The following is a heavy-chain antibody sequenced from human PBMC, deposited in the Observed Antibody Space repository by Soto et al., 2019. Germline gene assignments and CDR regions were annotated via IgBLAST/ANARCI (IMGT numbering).Heavy chain of an antibody. J-gene: IGHJ4*02. V-gene: IGHV1-18*01. CDR2: ISAYNGNT. CDR3: ARELGYCSGGSYYRHFDY. Sequence: ASVKVSCKASGYTFTSYGISWVRQAPGQGLEWMGWISAYNGNTNYAQKLQGRVTMTTDTSTSTAYVELRSLRSDDTAVYYCARELGYCSGGSYYRHFDYWGQGTLVTVSS. D-gene: IGHD2-15*01. CDR1: GYTFTSYG.